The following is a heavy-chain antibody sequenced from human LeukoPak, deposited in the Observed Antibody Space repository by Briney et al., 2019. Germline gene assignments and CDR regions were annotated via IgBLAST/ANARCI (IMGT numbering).Heavy chain of an antibody. D-gene: IGHD6-6*01. Sequence: AGGSLRLSCAASGFTFSSYAMSWVRQAPGKGLEWVSAISGSGGSTYYADSVKGRFTISRDNSKNTLYLQMNSLRAEDTAVYYCAIAVSSKDYFDYWGQGTLVTVSS. CDR2: ISGSGGST. CDR3: AIAVSSKDYFDY. V-gene: IGHV3-23*01. CDR1: GFTFSSYA. J-gene: IGHJ4*02.